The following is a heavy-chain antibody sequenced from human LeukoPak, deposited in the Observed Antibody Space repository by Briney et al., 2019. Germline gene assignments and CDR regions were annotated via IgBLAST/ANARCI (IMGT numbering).Heavy chain of an antibody. Sequence: SETLSLTCTVSGGSISSYYWSWVRQPPGKGLEWIGYIYYSGSTNYNPSPKSRATISVDTSKNQFSLKLSSVTAADTAVYYCARHLFRYSGSYNWFDPWGQGTLVTVSS. V-gene: IGHV4-59*08. CDR2: IYYSGST. CDR3: ARHLFRYSGSYNWFDP. J-gene: IGHJ5*02. D-gene: IGHD1-26*01. CDR1: GGSISSYY.